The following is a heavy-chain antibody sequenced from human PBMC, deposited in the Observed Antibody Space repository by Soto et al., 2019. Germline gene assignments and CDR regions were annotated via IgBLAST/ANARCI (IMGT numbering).Heavy chain of an antibody. D-gene: IGHD2-15*01. CDR1: GFTFDDYA. CDR3: AKDMWPGYYSGGSCYSPFGP. CDR2: ISWNSGSI. Sequence: GGSLRLSCAASGFTFDDYAMHWVRQAPGKGLEWVSGISWNSGSIGYADSVKGRFTISRDNAKNSLYLQMNSLRAEDTALYYCAKDMWPGYYSGGSCYSPFGPWGQGTLVAVSS. V-gene: IGHV3-9*01. J-gene: IGHJ5*02.